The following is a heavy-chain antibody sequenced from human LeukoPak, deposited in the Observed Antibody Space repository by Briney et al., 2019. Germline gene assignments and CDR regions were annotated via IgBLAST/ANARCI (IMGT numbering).Heavy chain of an antibody. D-gene: IGHD5-12*01. J-gene: IGHJ4*02. V-gene: IGHV4-59*01. CDR3: ARSRAYDYHFDN. CDR1: GVSISSYY. Sequence: PSETLSLTCTVSGVSISSYYWSWIRQSPVKGLEWIGYIFYSGSTNYNPSLKSRVTISVDTSKNQFSLKLTSVTAADTAVYYCARSRAYDYHFDNWGQGTLVTVLS. CDR2: IFYSGST.